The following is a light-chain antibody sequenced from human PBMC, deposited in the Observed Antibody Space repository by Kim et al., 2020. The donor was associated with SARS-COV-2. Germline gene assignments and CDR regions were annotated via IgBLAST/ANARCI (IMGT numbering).Light chain of an antibody. CDR2: AAS. J-gene: IGKJ1*01. CDR1: QSISSY. CDR3: QQSWT. V-gene: IGKV1-39*01. Sequence: SSLSASVRDRVTITCRASQSISSYLNWYQQKPGKAPKLLIYAASSLQSGVPSRFSGSGYGTDFTLTISSLQPEDFASYYCQQSWTFGQGTKVDIK.